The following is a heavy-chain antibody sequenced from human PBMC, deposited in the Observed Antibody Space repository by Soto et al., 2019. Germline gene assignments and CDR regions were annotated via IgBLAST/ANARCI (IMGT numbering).Heavy chain of an antibody. CDR1: GGSISSGDYY. CDR2: IYYSGST. V-gene: IGHV4-61*08. J-gene: IGHJ6*02. CDR3: ARDKGYSYGGYYGMDV. D-gene: IGHD5-18*01. Sequence: PSETLSLTCTVSGGSISSGDYYWSWIRQPPGKGLEWIGYIYYSGSTNYNPSLKSRVTISVDTSKNQFSLKLSSVTAADTAVYYCARDKGYSYGGYYGMDVWGQGTTVTVSS.